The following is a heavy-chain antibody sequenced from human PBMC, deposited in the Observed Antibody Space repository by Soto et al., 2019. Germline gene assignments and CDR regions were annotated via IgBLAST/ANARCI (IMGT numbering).Heavy chain of an antibody. J-gene: IGHJ6*02. CDR2: ISWNSGSI. D-gene: IGHD3-22*01. CDR3: AKVKGTYYYDSSGSNYGMDV. V-gene: IGHV3-9*01. CDR1: GFTFDDYA. Sequence: QPGGSLRLSCAASGFTFDDYAMHWVRQAPGKGLEWVSGISWNSGSIGYADSVKGRFTISRDNAKNSLYLQMNSLRAEDTALYYCAKVKGTYYYDSSGSNYGMDVWGQGTTVTVSS.